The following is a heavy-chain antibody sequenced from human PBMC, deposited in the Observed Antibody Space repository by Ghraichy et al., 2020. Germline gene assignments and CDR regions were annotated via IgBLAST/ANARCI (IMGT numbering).Heavy chain of an antibody. D-gene: IGHD2-15*01. CDR1: GFTFSSYS. CDR3: ARESGCSGGSCYSDY. CDR2: ISSSSSYI. Sequence: LSLTCAASGFTFSSYSMNWVRQAPGKGLEWVSSISSSSSYIYYADSVKGRFTISRDNAKNSLYLQMNSLRAEDTAVYYCARESGCSGGSCYSDYWGQGTLVTVSS. V-gene: IGHV3-21*01. J-gene: IGHJ4*02.